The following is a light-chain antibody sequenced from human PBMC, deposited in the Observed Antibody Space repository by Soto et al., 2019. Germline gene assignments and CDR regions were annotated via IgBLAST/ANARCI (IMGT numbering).Light chain of an antibody. CDR3: SSYPSSETHVL. CDR1: SSDVGYYNS. V-gene: IGLV2-14*03. J-gene: IGLJ2*01. Sequence: QSALTQPASVSGSPGQSITITCTGTSSDVGYYNSVSWYQRHPGKVPKLIIYDVSSRPSGVSNRFSCFKSGNTASLTISGLQAEDEAYYYCSSYPSSETHVLFGGGTKLTVL. CDR2: DVS.